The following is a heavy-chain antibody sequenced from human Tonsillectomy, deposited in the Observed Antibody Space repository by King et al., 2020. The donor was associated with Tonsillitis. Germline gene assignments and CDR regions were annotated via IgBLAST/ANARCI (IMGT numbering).Heavy chain of an antibody. CDR2: ITGSSNSI. CDR3: ARERAATGGDALDI. V-gene: IGHV3-48*03. D-gene: IGHD6-13*01. CDR1: TFTFISYE. Sequence: VQLVESGGGLVQPGGSLRLSCAASTFTFISYEMNWVRQAPGKGLEWVAYITGSSNSIFYADSVKGRFTISRDNAQNSLYLQMNSLRAEDTAVYYCARERAATGGDALDIWGQGTMVTVSS. J-gene: IGHJ3*02.